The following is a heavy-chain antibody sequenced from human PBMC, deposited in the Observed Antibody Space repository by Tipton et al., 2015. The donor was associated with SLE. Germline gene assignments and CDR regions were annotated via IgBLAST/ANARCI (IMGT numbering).Heavy chain of an antibody. D-gene: IGHD4-17*01. CDR3: ACAPEYGDPNYYFDY. CDR1: GGSISSSSYY. CDR2: IYYSGST. J-gene: IGHJ4*02. Sequence: LRLSCTVSGGSISSSSYYWGWIRQPPGKGLEWIGSIYYSGSTYYNPSLKSRVTISVDTPKNQFSLKLSSVTAADTAVYFCACAPEYGDPNYYFDYWGQGTLVTVSP. V-gene: IGHV4-39*01.